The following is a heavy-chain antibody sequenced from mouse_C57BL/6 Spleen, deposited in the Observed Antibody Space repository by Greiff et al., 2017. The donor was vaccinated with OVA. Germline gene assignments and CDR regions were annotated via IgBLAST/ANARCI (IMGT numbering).Heavy chain of an antibody. Sequence: QVQLKESGAELVRPGTSVKVSCKASGYAFTNYLIEWVKQRPGQGLEWIGVINPGSGGTNYNEKFKGKATLTADKSSSTAYMQLSSLTSEDSAVYCCARDSVVAHYYAMDYWGQGTSVTVSS. D-gene: IGHD1-1*01. V-gene: IGHV1-54*01. CDR1: GYAFTNYL. CDR2: INPGSGGT. J-gene: IGHJ4*01. CDR3: ARDSVVAHYYAMDY.